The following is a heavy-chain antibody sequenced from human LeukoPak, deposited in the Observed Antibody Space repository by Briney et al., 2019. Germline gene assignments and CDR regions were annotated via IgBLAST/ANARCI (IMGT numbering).Heavy chain of an antibody. D-gene: IGHD3-22*01. CDR3: AKVGSYDSSGYYFSD. CDR1: GGSISSHY. V-gene: IGHV4-59*11. Sequence: SETVSLTCSVSGGSISSHYWSWIRQPPGKALEWIGYNYHGGCKRYNPSLKSRVTISLDKSKNQLSLQLTSVTAADTAVYYCAKVGSYDSSGYYFSDWGQGTLVTVSS. J-gene: IGHJ4*02. CDR2: NYHGGCK.